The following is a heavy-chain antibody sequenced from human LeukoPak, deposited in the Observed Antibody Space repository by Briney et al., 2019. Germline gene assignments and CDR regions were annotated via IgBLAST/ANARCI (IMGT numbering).Heavy chain of an antibody. D-gene: IGHD2/OR15-2a*01. CDR2: ISYDGSNK. V-gene: IGHV3-30*18. Sequence: GSLRLSCSASGFTFSSYGMHWVRQAPGKGLVWVAVISYDGSNKYYADSVKGRFTISRDNSKNTLYLQMNSLRAEDTAVYYFAKGGRERLLYYFDYWGQGTLVTVSA. CDR1: GFTFSSYG. J-gene: IGHJ4*02. CDR3: AKGGRERLLYYFDY.